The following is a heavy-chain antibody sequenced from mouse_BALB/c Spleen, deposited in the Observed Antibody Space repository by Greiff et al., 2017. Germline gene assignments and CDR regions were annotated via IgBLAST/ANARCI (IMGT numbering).Heavy chain of an antibody. J-gene: IGHJ3*01. CDR1: GYTFTSYW. V-gene: IGHV1S127*01. Sequence: VQRVESGPELVRPGASVKMSCKASGYTFTSYWMHWVKQRPGQGLEWIGMIDPSNSETRLNQKFKDKATLNVDKSSNTAYMQLSSLTSEDSAVYYCARSLYSDGTLFAYWGQGTLVTVSA. D-gene: IGHD1-1*01. CDR3: ARSLYSDGTLFAY. CDR2: IDPSNSET.